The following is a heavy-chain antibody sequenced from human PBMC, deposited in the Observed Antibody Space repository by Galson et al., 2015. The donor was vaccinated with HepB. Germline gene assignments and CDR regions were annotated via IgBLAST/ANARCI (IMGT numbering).Heavy chain of an antibody. V-gene: IGHV1-69*13. Sequence: SVKVSCKASGGTFSSYAISWVRQAPGQGLEWMGGIIPIFGTANYAQKFQGRVTITADESTSTAYMELSSLRSEDTAVYHCARQRYGDYVFYGMDVWGQGTTVTVSS. CDR2: IIPIFGTA. J-gene: IGHJ6*02. CDR3: ARQRYGDYVFYGMDV. CDR1: GGTFSSYA. D-gene: IGHD4-17*01.